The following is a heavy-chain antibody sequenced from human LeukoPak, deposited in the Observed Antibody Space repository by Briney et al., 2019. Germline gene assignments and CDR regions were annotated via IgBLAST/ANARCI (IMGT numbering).Heavy chain of an antibody. Sequence: PGGSLRLSCAASGFTFSSYAMSWVRQAPGKGLEWVSAISGSGGSTYYADSVKGRFTISRDNSKNTLYLQMNSLRAEDTAVYYCAKFSPQQQLDPGDFDYWGQGTLVTVSS. CDR2: ISGSGGST. D-gene: IGHD6-13*01. V-gene: IGHV3-23*01. CDR3: AKFSPQQQLDPGDFDY. CDR1: GFTFSSYA. J-gene: IGHJ4*02.